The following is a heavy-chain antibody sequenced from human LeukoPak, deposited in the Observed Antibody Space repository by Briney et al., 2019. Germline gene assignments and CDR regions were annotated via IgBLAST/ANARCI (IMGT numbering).Heavy chain of an antibody. V-gene: IGHV1-8*01. CDR3: ARLTKSSAYYKYHFDY. D-gene: IGHD3-22*01. Sequence: ASVKVSCKTSGYTFTSYDINWVRQATGQGLEWMGWMNPNSGNTGYAQKFQGRVTMTRDTSMSTAYTEPSSLRSEDTAVYYCARLTKSSAYYKYHFDYWGQGTLVTVSS. J-gene: IGHJ4*02. CDR1: GYTFTSYD. CDR2: MNPNSGNT.